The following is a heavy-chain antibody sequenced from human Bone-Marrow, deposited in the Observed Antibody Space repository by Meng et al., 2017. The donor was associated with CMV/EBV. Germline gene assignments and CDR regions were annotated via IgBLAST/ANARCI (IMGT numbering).Heavy chain of an antibody. D-gene: IGHD3-10*01. Sequence: GGSLRLSCAASGFIFSTYGMHWVRQAPGKGLEWVAFIRSDGTNKYYADSAKGRFTISRDNSKNTLYMQMNSLRAEDTAVYYCARDHNYYGSGSYYPFDYWGQGTLVTVSS. CDR3: ARDHNYYGSGSYYPFDY. V-gene: IGHV3-30*02. CDR1: GFIFSTYG. J-gene: IGHJ4*02. CDR2: IRSDGTNK.